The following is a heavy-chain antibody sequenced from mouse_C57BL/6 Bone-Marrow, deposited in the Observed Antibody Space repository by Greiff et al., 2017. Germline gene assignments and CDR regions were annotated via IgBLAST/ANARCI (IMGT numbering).Heavy chain of an antibody. D-gene: IGHD2-10*01. CDR2: MYPRSGNT. CDR1: GYTFSSYG. V-gene: IGHV1-81*01. CDR3: ALLFYYAMDY. J-gene: IGHJ4*01. Sequence: VQGVESGAELARPGASVKLSCKASGYTFSSYGISWVKQRTGQGLEWIGEMYPRSGNTYYNEKFKGKATLTADKSSSTAYMELRSLTSEDSAVYFCALLFYYAMDYWGQGTSVTVSS.